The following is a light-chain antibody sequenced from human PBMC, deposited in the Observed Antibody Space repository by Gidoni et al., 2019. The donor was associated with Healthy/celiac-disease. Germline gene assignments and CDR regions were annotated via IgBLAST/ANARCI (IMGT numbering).Light chain of an antibody. CDR1: QDISNY. V-gene: IGKV1-33*01. Sequence: DIQMTQAPSSLSASVGDRVTITCQASQDISNYLNWYQQKPGKAPKLLIYDASNLETGVPSRFSGSGSGTYFTFTISSLQPEDIATYYCQQYDNLPYTFXHXTKLXIK. CDR3: QQYDNLPYT. CDR2: DAS. J-gene: IGKJ2*01.